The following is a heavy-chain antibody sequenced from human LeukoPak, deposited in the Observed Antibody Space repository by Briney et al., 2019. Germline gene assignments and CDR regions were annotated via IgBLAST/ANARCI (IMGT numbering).Heavy chain of an antibody. V-gene: IGHV3-7*01. J-gene: IGHJ3*01. CDR2: INQDGSEE. Sequence: PGGSLRLSCAASGFTFRTYWMSWIRQAPGKEPEWVADINQDGSEEYYLQSVRGRFTISRDNAQNAVFLQMTNLRADDTAVYYCARWKMELQRNAFDFWGQGTVSPSLQ. CDR1: GFTFRTYW. CDR3: ARWKMELQRNAFDF. D-gene: IGHD1-26*01.